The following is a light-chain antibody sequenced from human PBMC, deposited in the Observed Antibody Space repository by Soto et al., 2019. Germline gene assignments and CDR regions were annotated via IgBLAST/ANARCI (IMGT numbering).Light chain of an antibody. CDR2: DVI. J-gene: IGLJ3*02. V-gene: IGLV2-8*01. CDR1: SSDVGGYNY. Sequence: QSALTQPPSASGSPGQSVTISCTGTSSDVGGYNYVSWYQQVPGKAPKLMIYDVIKRPSGVPDRFSGSKSGNAASLTVSGLXXXXXXDYYCSSYAGSNNWVFGGGTKLTVL. CDR3: SSYAGSNNWV.